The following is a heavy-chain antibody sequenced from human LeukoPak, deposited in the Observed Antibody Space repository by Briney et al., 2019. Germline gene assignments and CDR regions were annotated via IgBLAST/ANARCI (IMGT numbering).Heavy chain of an antibody. CDR1: VFTFSSYA. CDR2: FYGSGETT. D-gene: IGHD6-19*01. J-gene: IGHJ6*03. Sequence: GESLRLTCAASVFTFSSYAMSWTRQPPGKGLEWVSAFYGSGETTYYADYVKGRFIVPRADSKNTLYLQMDGLRVEDTAVYYCAKMAGMTRQVYYMDVWGKGATVTVSS. CDR3: AKMAGMTRQVYYMDV. V-gene: IGHV3-23*01.